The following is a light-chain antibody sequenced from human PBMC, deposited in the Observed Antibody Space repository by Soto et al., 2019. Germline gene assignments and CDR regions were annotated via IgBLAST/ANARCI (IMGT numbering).Light chain of an antibody. Sequence: EIVCTQSPGTLSLSPGERATLSCRASQSFNSIYLAWYQQKPGQAPRLLIYGASSRATGIPDRFSGSGSGTDFTLTIRRLEPEDFAVYYRHQYDTWTFGQGTKVDTK. CDR2: GAS. CDR1: QSFNSIY. CDR3: HQYDTWT. V-gene: IGKV3-20*01. J-gene: IGKJ1*01.